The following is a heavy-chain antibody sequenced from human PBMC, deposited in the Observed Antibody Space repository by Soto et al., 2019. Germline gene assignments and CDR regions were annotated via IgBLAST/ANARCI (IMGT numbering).Heavy chain of an antibody. V-gene: IGHV4-59*01. CDR2: IYYSGST. CDR3: ARDRRYCSSTNSSYYYMYA. Sequence: PSETLSLTCTVSGGSISSYYWSWIRQPPGKGLEWIGYIYYSGSTNYNPSLKSRVTISVDTSKNQFSLKLSSVTAADTAVYYCARDRRYCSSTNSSYYYMYAWGKETTLTVSS. D-gene: IGHD2-2*01. J-gene: IGHJ6*03. CDR1: GGSISSYY.